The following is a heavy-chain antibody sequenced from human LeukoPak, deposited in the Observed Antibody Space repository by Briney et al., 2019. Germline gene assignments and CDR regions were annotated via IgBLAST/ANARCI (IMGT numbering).Heavy chain of an antibody. CDR3: AIPPLSGTGSSRPLAGMDV. D-gene: IGHD3-10*01. CDR2: ISSSSSYI. V-gene: IGHV3-21*01. Sequence: PGGSLRLSCAASGFTFSGYSMNWVRQAPGKGLEWVSSISSSSSYIYYADSVKGRFTISRDNARNSLYLQMYSLRAEDTAVYYCAIPPLSGTGSSRPLAGMDVWGQGTTVTVSS. CDR1: GFTFSGYS. J-gene: IGHJ6*02.